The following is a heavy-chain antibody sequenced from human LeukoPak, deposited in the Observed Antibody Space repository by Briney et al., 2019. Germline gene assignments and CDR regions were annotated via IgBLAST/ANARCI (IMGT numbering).Heavy chain of an antibody. D-gene: IGHD2-15*01. CDR3: ARSFGYCSGGSCLIFDY. CDR2: ISGSGGST. Sequence: GGSLRLSCAASGFVFTTYYMGWVRQAPGKGLEWVSTISGSGGSTYYADSVKGRFTISRDNSKNTLYLQMNSLRAEDTAVYYCARSFGYCSGGSCLIFDYWGQGTLVTVSS. J-gene: IGHJ4*02. V-gene: IGHV3-23*01. CDR1: GFVFTTYY.